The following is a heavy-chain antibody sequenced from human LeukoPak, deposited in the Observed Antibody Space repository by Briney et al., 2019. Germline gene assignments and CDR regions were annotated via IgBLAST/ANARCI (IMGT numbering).Heavy chain of an antibody. CDR3: ARDTYEPGLIDF. V-gene: IGHV3-21*05. J-gene: IGHJ4*02. CDR1: GFTFSIYA. CDR2: INSGSSDK. D-gene: IGHD3-3*01. Sequence: GGSLRLSCAASGFTFSIYAMNWVRQAPGKGLEWVSYINSGSSDKHYTESVRGRFTISRDNAKKTLYLQMNSLRAEDTAVYFCARDTYEPGLIDFWGQGTLVSVSS.